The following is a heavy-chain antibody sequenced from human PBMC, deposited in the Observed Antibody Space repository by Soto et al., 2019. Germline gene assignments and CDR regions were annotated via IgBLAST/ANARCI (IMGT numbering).Heavy chain of an antibody. J-gene: IGHJ3*02. CDR2: IIHSGNT. Sequence: SETLSLTCTVSDYSIGSGYYWGWIRQPPGKGLEWIGSIIHSGNTNYNPSLKSRVTMSVDTSKNQFSLKLRSVIAADTAGYYCARERHSGSRPCACDIWGQGTMVTVSS. CDR3: ARERHSGSRPCACDI. V-gene: IGHV4-38-2*02. D-gene: IGHD1-26*01. CDR1: DYSIGSGYY.